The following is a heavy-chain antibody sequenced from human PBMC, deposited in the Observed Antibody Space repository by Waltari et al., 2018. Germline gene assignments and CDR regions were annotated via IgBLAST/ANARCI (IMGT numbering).Heavy chain of an antibody. J-gene: IGHJ4*02. CDR2: VVQGGRA. D-gene: IGHD2-15*01. CDR3: AKISLHREGYS. V-gene: IGHV4-4*02. CDR1: GDSISSLSW. Sequence: QLQESGPGLVESSGTLSLTCTVSGDSISSLSWWTWVRQPPGKGLEWIGAVVQGGRANYSPSRKSRVTLSVDKSTNQVFRTLTSVTAADTAMYYCAKISLHREGYSWGQGTLVTV.